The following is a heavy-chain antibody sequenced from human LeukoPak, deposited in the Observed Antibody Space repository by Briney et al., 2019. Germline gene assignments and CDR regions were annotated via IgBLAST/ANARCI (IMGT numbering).Heavy chain of an antibody. CDR1: GFTFSSYS. V-gene: IGHV3-48*01. Sequence: PGGSLRLSCAASGFTFSSYSMNWVRQAPGKGLERVSYISSSSSTIYYADSVKGRFTISRDNAKNSLYLQMNSLRAEDTAVYYCARDKTYDWVANYYYYYYMDVWGKGTTVTVSS. CDR2: ISSSSSTI. J-gene: IGHJ6*03. CDR3: ARDKTYDWVANYYYYYYMDV. D-gene: IGHD1-1*01.